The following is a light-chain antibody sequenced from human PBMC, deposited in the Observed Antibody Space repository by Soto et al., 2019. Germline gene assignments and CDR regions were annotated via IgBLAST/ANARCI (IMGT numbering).Light chain of an antibody. Sequence: DIQLTQSPSSLSASVGDRFTITCRASQTIISYLNWYQQKPGQAPKVLIYDASNLGTGVPSRFSGSGSGTDFTFSISSLQPEDVATYYCQQYDGLPTFGQGTRLEIK. CDR2: DAS. V-gene: IGKV1-33*01. CDR3: QQYDGLPT. J-gene: IGKJ5*01. CDR1: QTIISY.